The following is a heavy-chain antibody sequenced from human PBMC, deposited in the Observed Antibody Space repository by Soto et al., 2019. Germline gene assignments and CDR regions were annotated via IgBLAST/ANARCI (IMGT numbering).Heavy chain of an antibody. Sequence: QVHLVQSGAEVKKPGSSVKVSCKASGGTFYYGISWVRQAPGQGLEWMGGIIPMSGTTNYAQKFQDRVTITADESTTTVHLELSSLRLEDTAVYYCARNGFSGSYWGNWGQGTLVTVSS. V-gene: IGHV1-69*01. J-gene: IGHJ4*02. CDR1: GGTFYYG. CDR2: IIPMSGTT. D-gene: IGHD1-26*01. CDR3: ARNGFSGSYWGN.